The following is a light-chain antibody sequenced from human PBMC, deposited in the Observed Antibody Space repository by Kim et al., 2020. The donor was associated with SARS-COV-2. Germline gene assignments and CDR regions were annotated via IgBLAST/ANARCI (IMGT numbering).Light chain of an antibody. J-gene: IGKJ2*01. CDR2: AAS. CDR1: QGISSY. CDR3: RQYYSDPYT. Sequence: AIRITQSPSSLSASTGDRVTITCRASQGISSYLAWYQQKPGKPPKLLIYAASTLQGGVPSRFSGSGSGTDFTFTISCLQSGDFATYYCRQYYSDPYTFGQGTKLEI. V-gene: IGKV1-8*01.